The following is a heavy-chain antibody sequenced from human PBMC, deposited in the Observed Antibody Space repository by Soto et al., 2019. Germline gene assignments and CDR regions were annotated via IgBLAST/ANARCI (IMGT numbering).Heavy chain of an antibody. CDR3: AKRSSSWVFDY. J-gene: IGHJ4*02. CDR2: ISGSGDST. CDR1: GFTFSSYA. D-gene: IGHD6-13*01. V-gene: IGHV3-23*01. Sequence: EVQLLESGGGLVQPGGSLRLSCAASGFTFSSYAMRWVRQAPGKGLEWVSVISGSGDSTYYADSVKGRFTISRDNSKNTLYLQMNSLRAEDTAVYYCAKRSSSWVFDYWGQGTLVTVSS.